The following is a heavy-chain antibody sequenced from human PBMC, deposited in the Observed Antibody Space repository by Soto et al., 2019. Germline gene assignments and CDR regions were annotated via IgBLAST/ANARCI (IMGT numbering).Heavy chain of an antibody. J-gene: IGHJ4*02. Sequence: GGSLRLSCAASGFTFSSYAMHWVRQAPGKGLEWVAVISYDGSNKYYADSVKGRFTISRDNSKNTLYLQMNSLRAEDTAVYYCARDMEVAGYFDYWGQGTLVTVSS. D-gene: IGHD6-19*01. V-gene: IGHV3-30-3*01. CDR1: GFTFSSYA. CDR3: ARDMEVAGYFDY. CDR2: ISYDGSNK.